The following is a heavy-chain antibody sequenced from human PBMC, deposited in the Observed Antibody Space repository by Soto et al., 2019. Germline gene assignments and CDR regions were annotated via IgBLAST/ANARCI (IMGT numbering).Heavy chain of an antibody. CDR2: TYYRSKYYN. Sequence: QVQLQQSGPGLVKPSQTLSLTCAISGDSVSSNSTPWNWIRQSPSRSLEWLGRTYYRSKYYNDYAVSVKSRITINPDTSKNQFALQLNSVTPEDTAVYYCARGPIGVTGTGVFDSWGQGTLVTVSS. V-gene: IGHV6-1*01. J-gene: IGHJ4*02. CDR3: ARGPIGVTGTGVFDS. D-gene: IGHD6-19*01. CDR1: GDSVSSNSTP.